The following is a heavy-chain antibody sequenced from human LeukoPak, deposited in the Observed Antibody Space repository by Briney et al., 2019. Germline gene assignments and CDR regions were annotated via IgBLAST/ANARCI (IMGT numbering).Heavy chain of an antibody. CDR1: GFTFSDYC. CDR2: ISSSGSTI. D-gene: IGHD1-26*01. J-gene: IGHJ4*02. V-gene: IGHV3-11*01. Sequence: GGSLRLSCAASGFTFSDYCMSWIRQAPGKGLEWVSYISSSGSTIYYADSVKGRFTISRDNAKNSLYLQMNSLRAEDTAVYYCTRVAKRSYMYYFDYWGQGTLVTLSS. CDR3: TRVAKRSYMYYFDY.